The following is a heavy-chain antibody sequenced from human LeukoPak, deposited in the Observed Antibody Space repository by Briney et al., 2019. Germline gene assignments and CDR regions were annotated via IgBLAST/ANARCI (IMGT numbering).Heavy chain of an antibody. Sequence: SETLSLTCAVYGGSFSGYYWSWIRQPPGKGLEWIGEINHSGSTNYNPSLKSRVTISVDTSKNQFSLKLSSVTAADTAVYSCARGVRLVTISGVGLLDYWGQGTLVTVSS. J-gene: IGHJ4*02. CDR2: INHSGST. D-gene: IGHD3-3*01. V-gene: IGHV4-34*01. CDR1: GGSFSGYY. CDR3: ARGVRLVTISGVGLLDY.